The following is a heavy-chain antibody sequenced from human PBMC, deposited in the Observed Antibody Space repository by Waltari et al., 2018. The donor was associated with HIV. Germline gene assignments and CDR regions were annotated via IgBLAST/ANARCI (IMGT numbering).Heavy chain of an antibody. CDR1: GGSFSGYY. V-gene: IGHV4-34*01. D-gene: IGHD3-3*01. CDR3: ARAYYDFWSAYSTIRKYSHFGLDV. J-gene: IGHJ6*02. Sequence: QVQVQQWGAGLLKPSETLSLTCAVYGGSFSGYYWSWIRQPPGKGLAWIGEINHSGSTNYNPSLKSRVTISVDMSKNQFSLKLSSVTAADTAVYYCARAYYDFWSAYSTIRKYSHFGLDVWGQGTTVTVSS. CDR2: INHSGST.